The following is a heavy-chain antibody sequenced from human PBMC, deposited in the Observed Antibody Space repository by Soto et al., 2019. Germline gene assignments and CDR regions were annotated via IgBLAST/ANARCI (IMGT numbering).Heavy chain of an antibody. D-gene: IGHD2-15*01. V-gene: IGHV3-53*01. CDR3: AIRYCSGGSCYPYYFDY. CDR2: IYSGGST. Sequence: EVQLVESGGGLIQPGGSLRVSCAASGFTVSSNYMSWVRQAPGKGLEWVSLIYSGGSTYYADSVKGRFTISRDNSKNTLYLQMNSLRAEDTAVYYCAIRYCSGGSCYPYYFDYWGQGTLVTVSS. J-gene: IGHJ4*02. CDR1: GFTVSSNY.